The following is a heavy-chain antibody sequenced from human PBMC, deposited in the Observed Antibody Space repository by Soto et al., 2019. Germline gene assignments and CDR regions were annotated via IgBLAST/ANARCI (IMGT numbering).Heavy chain of an antibody. V-gene: IGHV4-59*01. CDR2: IYYGGGT. J-gene: IGHJ4*02. Sequence: QVQLQESGPGLVKPSETLSLTCTVSGGSISSYYWNWIRQPPGKGLEWIGDIYYGGGTNYNPSLKSRVTLSVDTSKNQFALKLSSVTAADTAVYYCASQYYYDSSGSQTFDSWGQGTQVTVSS. CDR3: ASQYYYDSSGSQTFDS. D-gene: IGHD3-22*01. CDR1: GGSISSYY.